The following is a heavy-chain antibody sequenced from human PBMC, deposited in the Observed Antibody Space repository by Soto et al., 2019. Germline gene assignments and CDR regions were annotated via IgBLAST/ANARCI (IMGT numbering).Heavy chain of an antibody. Sequence: PGGSLRLSCAASGFTVSSYAMNWVRQAPGKGLEWVSAITNSGDSTYYADSVKGRFTISRDNSKSTLYLQMNSLRAEDTAIYYCAKLGSSSWSPHYYFDYWGQGTLVTVSS. CDR3: AKLGSSSWSPHYYFDY. CDR2: ITNSGDST. J-gene: IGHJ4*02. CDR1: GFTVSSYA. D-gene: IGHD2-2*01. V-gene: IGHV3-23*01.